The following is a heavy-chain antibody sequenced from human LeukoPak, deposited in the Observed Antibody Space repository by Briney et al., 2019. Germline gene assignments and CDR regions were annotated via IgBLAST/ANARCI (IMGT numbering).Heavy chain of an antibody. V-gene: IGHV3-21*01. CDR2: ISSSSSYI. J-gene: IGHJ4*02. D-gene: IGHD6-6*01. CDR3: ARAAARHFDY. CDR1: GFTLSSYN. Sequence: PGGSLRLSCAVSGFTLSSYNMNWVRQAPGKGLEWVSSISSSSSYIYYADSVKGRFTISRDNAKNSLYLQMNSLRAEDTAVYYCARAAARHFDYWGQGTLVTVSS.